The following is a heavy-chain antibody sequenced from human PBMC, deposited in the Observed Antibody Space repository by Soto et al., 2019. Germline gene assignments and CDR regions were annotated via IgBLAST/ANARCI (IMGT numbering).Heavy chain of an antibody. CDR3: ARRARPDFYYMDV. J-gene: IGHJ6*03. V-gene: IGHV3-64*01. CDR2: ISSNGVGT. D-gene: IGHD6-6*01. Sequence: PGGSLRLSCAASGFTLSGYAMDWVRQAPGNGLEYFSGISSNGVGTYYANSVQGRFTISRDNSKNTVYLQMGSLRPEDMAAYYCARRARPDFYYMDVWGKGTTVTVSS. CDR1: GFTLSGYA.